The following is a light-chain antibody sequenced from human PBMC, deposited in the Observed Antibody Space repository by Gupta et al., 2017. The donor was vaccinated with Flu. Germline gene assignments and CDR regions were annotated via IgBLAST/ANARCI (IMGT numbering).Light chain of an antibody. J-gene: IGLJ3*02. CDR2: DDK. CDR3: QVWAGSSDNAGV. V-gene: IGLV3-21*02. Sequence: TAMMTCGGNNIGSKSVNCYQQKPAHAPEMILYDDKERHSGSPERVSGANSGNTATLTIIRVEAGEEADYYFQVWAGSSDNAGVFGGGTKLTVL. CDR1: NIGSKS.